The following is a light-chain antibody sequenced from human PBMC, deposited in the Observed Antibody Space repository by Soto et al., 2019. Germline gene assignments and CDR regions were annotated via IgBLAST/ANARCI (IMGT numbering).Light chain of an antibody. CDR1: QSISSSL. CDR2: GAS. CDR3: QQYDNSPIT. J-gene: IGKJ5*01. Sequence: EIVLTQSPGILSVSPGERASLSCGASQSISSSLLACYQQKPGQAPRLFRYGASSRATGIPDRFSGTGSETEFTLTISRLEPEDFEVYYCQQYDNSPITFGQGTRLEIK. V-gene: IGKV3-20*01.